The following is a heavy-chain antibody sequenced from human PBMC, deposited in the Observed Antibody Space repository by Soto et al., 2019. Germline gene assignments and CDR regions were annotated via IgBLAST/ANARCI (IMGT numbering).Heavy chain of an antibody. V-gene: IGHV3-30*18. CDR2: ISYDGSNK. CDR3: EKDRGGGSYYQH. D-gene: IGHD1-26*01. Sequence: QVQLVESGGGVVQPGRSLRLSCAASGFTFSSYGMHWVRQAPGKGLEWVAVISYDGSNKYYADSVKGRFTISRDNFKNTLYMQMNSLRDEDTAVYYCEKDRGGGSYYQHWGQGTLVTVSS. CDR1: GFTFSSYG. J-gene: IGHJ1*01.